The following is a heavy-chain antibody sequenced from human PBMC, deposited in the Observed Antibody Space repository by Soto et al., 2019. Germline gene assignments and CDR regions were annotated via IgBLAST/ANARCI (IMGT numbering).Heavy chain of an antibody. CDR3: AKNYQFDC. CDR2: INVGDAGT. Sequence: EVQLLESGGGLEQPGGSLRLSYAASGFIFTSYAMSWVRQAPGKGLEWVSSINVGDAGTNYADSVKGRFTISRDNSKNTLYLQMNFLRADDTAIYYCAKNYQFDCWGQGTLVTVSS. V-gene: IGHV3-23*01. D-gene: IGHD2-2*01. J-gene: IGHJ4*02. CDR1: GFIFTSYA.